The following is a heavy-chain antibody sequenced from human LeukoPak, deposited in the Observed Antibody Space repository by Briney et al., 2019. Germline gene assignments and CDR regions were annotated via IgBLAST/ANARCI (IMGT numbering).Heavy chain of an antibody. CDR2: IKQDGSEK. J-gene: IGHJ3*02. CDR1: GFTFSSYW. CDR3: AAPYGILAGNAFSI. Sequence: PGGSLRLSCAASGFTFSSYWMSWVRQAPGKGLEWVANIKQDGSEKYYVDSVKGRFTISRDNAKNSLYLQMNSLRAEDTAVYYCAAPYGILAGNAFSISGQGKMVTLSS. V-gene: IGHV3-7*01. D-gene: IGHD3-9*01.